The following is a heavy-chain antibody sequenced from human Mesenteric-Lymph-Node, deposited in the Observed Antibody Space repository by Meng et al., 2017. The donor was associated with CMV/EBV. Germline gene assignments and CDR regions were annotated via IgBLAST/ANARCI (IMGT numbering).Heavy chain of an antibody. CDR3: ASGYEGLWAFDY. Sequence: CTVSGGSISSSSYYWGWIRQPPGKGLEWIGSIYYSGSTYYNPSLKSRVTISVDTSKNQFSLKLSSVTAADTAVYYCASGYEGLWAFDYWGQGTLVTVSS. CDR2: IYYSGST. CDR1: GGSISSSSYY. D-gene: IGHD5-12*01. V-gene: IGHV4-39*01. J-gene: IGHJ4*02.